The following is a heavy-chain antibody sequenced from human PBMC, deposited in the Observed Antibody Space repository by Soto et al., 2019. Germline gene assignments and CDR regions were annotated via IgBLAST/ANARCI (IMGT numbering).Heavy chain of an antibody. Sequence: EVQVVESGGGLVQPGGSLKLSCAASGFTFSDSAMHWVRQASGRGLEWVGRIRSKPNSFATAYAASVKGRFTISGDESENTAYLQMNSLKTEDTAVYYCTRHLGDCWGQGTLVTVSS. D-gene: IGHD7-27*01. V-gene: IGHV3-73*01. CDR2: IRSKPNSFAT. CDR3: TRHLGDC. J-gene: IGHJ4*02. CDR1: GFTFSDSA.